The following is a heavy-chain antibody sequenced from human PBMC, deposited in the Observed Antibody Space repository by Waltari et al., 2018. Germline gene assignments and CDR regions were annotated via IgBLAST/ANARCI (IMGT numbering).Heavy chain of an antibody. CDR1: GGSISSGSYY. CDR3: ARGSYYYDSIDY. D-gene: IGHD3-22*01. CDR2: IYTSGST. Sequence: QVQLQESGPGLVKPSQTLSLTCTVSGGSISSGSYYWSWIRQPAGKGLEWIGRIYTSGSTNYSPSPKGRVTISVETSKNQFSLMLSSVTAADTAVYYCARGSYYYDSIDYWGRGTLVTVSS. V-gene: IGHV4-61*02. J-gene: IGHJ4*02.